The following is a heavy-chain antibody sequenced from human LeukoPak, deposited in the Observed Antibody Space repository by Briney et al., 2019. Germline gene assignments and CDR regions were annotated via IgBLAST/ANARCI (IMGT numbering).Heavy chain of an antibody. CDR2: ISSSSSYI. Sequence: GGSLRLSCAASGFTFSSYSMNWVRQAPGKGLEWVSSISSSSSYIYYADSVKGRFTISRVNAKNSLYLQMNSLRAEDTAVYYCARVDSSSWYGKGYNWFDPWGQGTLVTVSS. V-gene: IGHV3-21*01. CDR1: GFTFSSYS. J-gene: IGHJ5*02. D-gene: IGHD6-13*01. CDR3: ARVDSSSWYGKGYNWFDP.